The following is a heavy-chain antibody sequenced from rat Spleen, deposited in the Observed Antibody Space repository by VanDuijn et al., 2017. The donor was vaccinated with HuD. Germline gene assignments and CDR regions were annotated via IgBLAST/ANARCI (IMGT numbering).Heavy chain of an antibody. CDR1: GFTFSDSN. CDR3: ARRVYTTDYYYVHYFDY. CDR2: IIYDGSST. Sequence: EVQLVESGGGLVQPGRSLKLSCAASGFTFSDSNMAWVRQAPKKGLEWVATIIYDGSSTYYRDSVKGRFTISRDNAKSTLYLQMDSLRSEDTATYYCARRVYTTDYYYVHYFDYWGQGVMVTVSS. V-gene: IGHV5S10*01. D-gene: IGHD1-6*01. J-gene: IGHJ2*01.